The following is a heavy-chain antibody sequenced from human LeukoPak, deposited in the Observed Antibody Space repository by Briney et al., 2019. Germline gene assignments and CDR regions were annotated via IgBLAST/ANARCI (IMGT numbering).Heavy chain of an antibody. CDR2: IYTSGST. J-gene: IGHJ4*02. CDR1: GGSISSYY. V-gene: IGHV4-4*09. D-gene: IGHD3-22*01. Sequence: SETLSLTCTVSGGSISSYYWSWIRQPPGKGLEWIGYIYTSGSTNYNPSLKSRVTISVDTSKNQFSLKLSSVTAADTAVYYCARLPARGRFSSGYHPFDRWGQETLVTVSS. CDR3: ARLPARGRFSSGYHPFDR.